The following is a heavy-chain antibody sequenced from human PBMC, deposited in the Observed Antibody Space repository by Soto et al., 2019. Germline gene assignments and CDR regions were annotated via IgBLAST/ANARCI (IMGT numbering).Heavy chain of an antibody. D-gene: IGHD6-13*01. V-gene: IGHV5-51*01. CDR3: ARSPRSSPFFDY. CDR2: IYPGDHET. Sequence: GESLKISCQCSGYTFSNFWIGWVRQLPGKGLEWMGIIYPGDHETRYSPSVHGKVTISADKSINTAYLQWNSLEASDTAFYFCARSPRSSPFFDYWGQGALVTVSS. J-gene: IGHJ4*02. CDR1: GYTFSNFW.